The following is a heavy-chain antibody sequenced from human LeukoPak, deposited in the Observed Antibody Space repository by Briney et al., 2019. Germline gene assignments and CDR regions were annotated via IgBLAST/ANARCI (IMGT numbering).Heavy chain of an antibody. Sequence: PGESLKISCKGSGYSFTSYWIGWVRQMPGKGLEWMAIIYPGDSDTRYSPSFQGHVSISADRSISTAYLQWSSLKASDTAMYYCARHRTYGSGSYSPSDIWGQGTMVTVSS. J-gene: IGHJ3*02. CDR3: ARHRTYGSGSYSPSDI. D-gene: IGHD3-10*01. V-gene: IGHV5-51*01. CDR1: GYSFTSYW. CDR2: IYPGDSDT.